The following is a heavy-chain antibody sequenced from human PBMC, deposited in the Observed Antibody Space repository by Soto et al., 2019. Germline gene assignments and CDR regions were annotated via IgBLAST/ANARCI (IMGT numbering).Heavy chain of an antibody. CDR2: ISYDGSNK. Sequence: QVQLVESGGGVVQPGRSLRLSCAASGFTFSSYAMHWVRQAPGKGLEWVAVISYDGSNKYYADSVKGRFTISRDNSKNTLYLQMNSLRAEDTAVYYCARDLLYGVPNFWGQGTLVTVSS. D-gene: IGHD2-2*02. V-gene: IGHV3-30-3*01. CDR1: GFTFSSYA. J-gene: IGHJ4*02. CDR3: ARDLLYGVPNF.